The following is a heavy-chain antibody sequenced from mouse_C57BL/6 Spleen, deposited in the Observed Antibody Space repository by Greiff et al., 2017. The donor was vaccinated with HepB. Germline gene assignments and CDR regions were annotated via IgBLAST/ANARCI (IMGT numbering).Heavy chain of an antibody. J-gene: IGHJ2*01. CDR1: GFTINDYY. CDR2: IDPEVGDT. CDR3: ARGSGPDFDY. D-gene: IGHD3-2*02. Sequence: VQLQQSGAELVKPGASVKLSCTASGFTINDYYMHWVKQRPEQGLEWIGRIDPEVGDTKYAAKFQGKATITADTSSTTAYLQLSSLTAEDTADYYCARGSGPDFDYWGQGTTLTVSS. V-gene: IGHV14-2*01.